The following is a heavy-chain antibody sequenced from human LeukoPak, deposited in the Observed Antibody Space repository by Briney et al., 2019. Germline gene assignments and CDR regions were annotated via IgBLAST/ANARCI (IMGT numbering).Heavy chain of an antibody. CDR1: GFTFSTYA. CDR3: AKGFSGHDSDFDY. D-gene: IGHD5-12*01. V-gene: IGHV3-23*01. J-gene: IGHJ4*02. Sequence: HPGGSLRLSCAASGFTFSTYAMSWVRQAPGKGLEWVSAIGGSGVGTYYADSVKGRFTISRDNSKTTLDLQMNSLRAEDTAVYYCAKGFSGHDSDFDYWGQGTPVTVSS. CDR2: IGGSGVGT.